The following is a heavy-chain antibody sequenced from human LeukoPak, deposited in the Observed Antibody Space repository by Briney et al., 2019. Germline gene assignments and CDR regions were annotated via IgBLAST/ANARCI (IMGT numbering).Heavy chain of an antibody. J-gene: IGHJ6*03. CDR1: GFTFSRYV. CDR3: AKGSDQLNYYNYMDV. CDR2: ISGSGGST. D-gene: IGHD3-3*01. V-gene: IGHV3-23*01. Sequence: PGVSLRLSCAASGFTFSRYVMSWVRQSPGKWLQCVSFISGSGGSTFYADSVKGRFTISRDNSKNTLYLQTSSLTAEDTAVYYCAKGSDQLNYYNYMDVWGKGTTVTVSS.